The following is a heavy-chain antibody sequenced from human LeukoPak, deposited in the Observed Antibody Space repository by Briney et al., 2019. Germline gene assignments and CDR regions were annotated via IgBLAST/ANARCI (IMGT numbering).Heavy chain of an antibody. Sequence: GASVKVSCKASGGTFSSYAISWVRQAPGQGLEWMGGIIPIFGTANYAQKFQGRVTMTEDTSTDTAYMELSSLRSEDTAVHYCATAGRLQPYFDYWGQGTLVTVSS. J-gene: IGHJ4*02. CDR3: ATAGRLQPYFDY. D-gene: IGHD5-24*01. CDR2: IIPIFGTA. V-gene: IGHV1-69*06. CDR1: GGTFSSYA.